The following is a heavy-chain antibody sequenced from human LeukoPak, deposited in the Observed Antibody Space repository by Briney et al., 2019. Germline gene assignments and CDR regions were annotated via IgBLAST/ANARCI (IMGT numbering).Heavy chain of an antibody. CDR1: GGSISSGDYY. Sequence: KSSETLSLTCTVSGGSISSGDYYWSWIRQHPGKGLEWIGYIYYSGSTYYNPSLKSRVTISVDTSKNQFSLKLSSVTAADTAVYYCARVPETTMMSFDYWGQGTLVTVSS. CDR3: ARVPETTMMSFDY. D-gene: IGHD3-22*01. V-gene: IGHV4-31*03. J-gene: IGHJ4*02. CDR2: IYYSGST.